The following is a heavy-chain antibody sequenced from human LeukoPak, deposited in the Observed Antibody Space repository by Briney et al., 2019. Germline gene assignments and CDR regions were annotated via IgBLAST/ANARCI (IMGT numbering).Heavy chain of an antibody. CDR3: ARGPLITQLGYYFDY. Sequence: SETLSLTCAVYGGSFSGYYWSWIRQPPGKGLEWIGEINHSGSTNYNPSLKSRVTISVDTSKNQFSLKLSSVTAADTAVYYCARGPLITQLGYYFDYWGQGTLVTVSS. CDR1: GGSFSGYY. D-gene: IGHD2-2*01. CDR2: INHSGST. J-gene: IGHJ4*02. V-gene: IGHV4-34*01.